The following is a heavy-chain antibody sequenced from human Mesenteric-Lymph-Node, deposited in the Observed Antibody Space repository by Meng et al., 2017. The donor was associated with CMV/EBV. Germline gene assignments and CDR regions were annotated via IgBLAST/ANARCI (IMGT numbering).Heavy chain of an antibody. CDR2: IIPIFGTA. D-gene: IGHD3-22*01. J-gene: IGHJ4*02. CDR1: GYTFTSYG. V-gene: IGHV1-69*05. CDR3: ARGHYYYDSSGYLDY. Sequence: SVKVSCKASGYTFTSYGISWVRQAPGQGLEWMGGIIPIFGTANYAQKFQGRVTITTDESTSTAYMELSSLRSEDTAVYYCARGHYYYDSSGYLDYWGQGTLVTVSS.